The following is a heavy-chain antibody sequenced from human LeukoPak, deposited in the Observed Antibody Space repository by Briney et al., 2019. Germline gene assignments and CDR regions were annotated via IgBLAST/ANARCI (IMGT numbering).Heavy chain of an antibody. CDR2: INPNSGGT. V-gene: IGHV1-2*02. D-gene: IGHD6-19*01. J-gene: IGHJ5*02. CDR1: GYTFTGYY. Sequence: EASVKVSCKASGYTFTGYYMHWVRQAPGQGLEWMGWINPNSGGTNYAQKFQGRVTMTRDTSISTAYMELSRLRSDDTAVYYCARDAIAVWFSVAGGFSWFDPWGQGTLVTVSS. CDR3: ARDAIAVWFSVAGGFSWFDP.